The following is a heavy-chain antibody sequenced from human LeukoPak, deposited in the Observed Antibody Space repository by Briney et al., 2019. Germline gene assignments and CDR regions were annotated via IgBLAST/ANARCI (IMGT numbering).Heavy chain of an antibody. V-gene: IGHV4-59*11. D-gene: IGHD3-3*01. J-gene: IGHJ5*02. CDR3: AKVEVLRFLEWFEGWFDP. Sequence: SETLSLTCTASGGSISSHYWSWIRQPSGKGLEWIGYIYYSGSTNYNPSLKSRVTISVDTSKNQFSLKLSSVTAADTAVYYCAKVEVLRFLEWFEGWFDPWGQGTLVTVSS. CDR1: GGSISSHY. CDR2: IYYSGST.